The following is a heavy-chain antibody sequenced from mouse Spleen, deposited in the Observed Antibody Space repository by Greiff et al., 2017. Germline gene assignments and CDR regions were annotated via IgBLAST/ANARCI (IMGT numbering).Heavy chain of an antibody. CDR3: ARKEYGNYGYAMDY. J-gene: IGHJ4*01. Sequence: VQLQQSGAELARPGASVKMSCKASGYTFTSYTMHWVKQRPGQGLEWIGYINPSSGYTKYNQKFKDKATLTADKSSSTAYMQLSSLTSEDSAVYYCARKEYGNYGYAMDYWGQGTSVTVSS. CDR1: GYTFTSYT. V-gene: IGHV1-4*01. D-gene: IGHD2-10*02. CDR2: INPSSGYT.